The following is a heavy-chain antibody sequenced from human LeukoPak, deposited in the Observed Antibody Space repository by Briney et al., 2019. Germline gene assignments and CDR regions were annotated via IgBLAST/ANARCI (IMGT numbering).Heavy chain of an antibody. CDR1: GGTFSSYA. Sequence: SVKVSCKASGGTFSSYAISWVRQAPRQGLEWMGGIIPIFGTANYAQKFQGRVTITADESTSTAYMELSSLRSEDTAVYYCAFTIFGVVILRSLRYYGMDVWGQGTTVTVSS. CDR3: AFTIFGVVILRSLRYYGMDV. V-gene: IGHV1-69*13. J-gene: IGHJ6*02. CDR2: IIPIFGTA. D-gene: IGHD3-3*01.